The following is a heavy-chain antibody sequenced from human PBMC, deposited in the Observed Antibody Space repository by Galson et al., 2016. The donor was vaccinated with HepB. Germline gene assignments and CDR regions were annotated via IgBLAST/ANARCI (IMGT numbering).Heavy chain of an antibody. Sequence: SLRLSCAASGFIFSNYGMHWVRQAPGKGLEWVAVFSYDGSNKYYANSVKGRFTISRDNSKNTLYLQMNSLRVDATAVYYCAKDLPVVVAASPGGDHWGQGTLVTVSS. D-gene: IGHD2-15*01. CDR1: GFIFSNYG. V-gene: IGHV3-30*18. CDR3: AKDLPVVVAASPGGDH. CDR2: FSYDGSNK. J-gene: IGHJ4*02.